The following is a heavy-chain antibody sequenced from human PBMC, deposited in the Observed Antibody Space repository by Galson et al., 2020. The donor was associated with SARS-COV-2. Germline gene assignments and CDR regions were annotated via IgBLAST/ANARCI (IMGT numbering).Heavy chain of an antibody. D-gene: IGHD4-17*01. CDR2: ISYDGSNK. V-gene: IGHV3-30*04. J-gene: IGHJ6*02. CDR3: ARDKATVTTAPSDYYYGMDV. Sequence: GGSLRLSCAASGFTFSSYAMHWVHQAPGKGLEWVAVISYDGSNKYYADSVKGRFTISRDNSKNTLYLQMNSLRAEDTAVYYCARDKATVTTAPSDYYYGMDVWGQGTTVTVSS. CDR1: GFTFSSYA.